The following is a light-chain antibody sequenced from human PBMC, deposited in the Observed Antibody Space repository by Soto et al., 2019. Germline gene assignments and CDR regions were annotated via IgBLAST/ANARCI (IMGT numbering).Light chain of an antibody. J-gene: IGLJ2*01. CDR1: SRDVGTYDY. V-gene: IGLV2-14*03. Sequence: QSALTQPASVSGSPGQSITISCTGTSRDVGTYDYVSWYQQHPGKAPKLMIYDVSNRPSGVSNRFSGSKSGYTASLTISGLQAEDEADYYCSSYTSSSTLVVFGGGTKLTVL. CDR3: SSYTSSSTLVV. CDR2: DVS.